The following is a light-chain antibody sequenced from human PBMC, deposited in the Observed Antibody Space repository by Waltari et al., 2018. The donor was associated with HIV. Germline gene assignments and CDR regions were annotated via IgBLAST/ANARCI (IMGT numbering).Light chain of an antibody. CDR3: AAWDDSLSGSYV. CDR2: RDD. J-gene: IGLJ1*01. V-gene: IGLV1-47*01. CDR1: SCNIGRTF. Sequence: QSVLTQPPSASGTPGQRVIVSCSGRSCNIGRTFVSWYQQLPGTAPKVLIFRDDQRPAGVPDRFSGSKSGASASLAISGLRSEDEADYYCAAWDDSLSGSYVFGPGTKVTVL.